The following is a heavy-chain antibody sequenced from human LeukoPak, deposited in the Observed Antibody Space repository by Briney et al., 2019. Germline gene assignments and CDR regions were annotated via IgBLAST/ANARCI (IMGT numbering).Heavy chain of an antibody. CDR3: TTVRYGAPRAFDI. Sequence: ASVKVSCKVSGHTLTESSMHWVRQAPGKGLEWMGGFDPEDGETFYAQNFQGRFTMTEDTSGDTAYMELSSLRSEDTAVYYCTTVRYGAPRAFDIWGQGTLVTVSS. CDR2: FDPEDGET. D-gene: IGHD3-10*01. J-gene: IGHJ3*02. CDR1: GHTLTESS. V-gene: IGHV1-24*01.